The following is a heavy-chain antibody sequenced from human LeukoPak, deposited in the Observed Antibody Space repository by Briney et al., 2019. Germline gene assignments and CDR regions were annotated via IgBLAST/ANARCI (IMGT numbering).Heavy chain of an antibody. J-gene: IGHJ3*02. CDR2: VFHTGSR. CDR3: SRRNSLYDAFDI. CDR1: GGSIIASDW. V-gene: IGHV4-4*02. Sequence: PSETLSLTCTVSGGSIIASDWWTWVRQAPGKGLEWVGEVFHTGSRNYSPFLKGRISISIDKYKSQFYLQLNSVTAADAAVYFCSRRNSLYDAFDIWGPGRLIAVSS.